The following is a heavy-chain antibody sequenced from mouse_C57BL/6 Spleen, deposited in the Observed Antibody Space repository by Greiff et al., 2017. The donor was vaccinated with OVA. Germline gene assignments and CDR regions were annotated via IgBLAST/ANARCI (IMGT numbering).Heavy chain of an antibody. V-gene: IGHV1-61*01. J-gene: IGHJ1*03. CDR3: ASQYSPGYFDV. D-gene: IGHD2-12*01. CDR1: GYTFTSYW. CDR2: IYPSDSET. Sequence: VQLQQSGAELVRPGSSVKLSCKASGYTFTSYWMDWVKQRPGQGLEWIGNIYPSDSETHYNQKFKDKATLTVDKSSSTAYMQLSSLTSEDSAVYYCASQYSPGYFDVWGTGTTVTVSS.